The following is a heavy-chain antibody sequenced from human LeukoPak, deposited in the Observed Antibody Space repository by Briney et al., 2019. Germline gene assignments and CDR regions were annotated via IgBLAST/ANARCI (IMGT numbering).Heavy chain of an antibody. V-gene: IGHV3-49*04. Sequence: PGGSLRLSCTASGFTFGDYAMTWVRQAPGKGLEWVGFIRSEAYGGTPEYAASVKGRFTISRDDSKSIAYLQMNSLKTEDTAVYYCTRAQTPYYWGQGTLVTVSS. CDR2: IRSEAYGGTP. CDR1: GFTFGDYA. J-gene: IGHJ4*02. CDR3: TRAQTPYY.